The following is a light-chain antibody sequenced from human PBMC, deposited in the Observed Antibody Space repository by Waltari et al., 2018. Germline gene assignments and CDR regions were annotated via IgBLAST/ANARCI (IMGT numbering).Light chain of an antibody. J-gene: IGLJ2*01. CDR2: RHN. Sequence: QAGLTQAPSVSKAVGQTATITCTGNTNNVGKQGAAWLQQHQGHPPKLLCHRHNYRPSGISERFSSSRSGNTASLTISGLQPEDEADYYCSAWDSSLRAWLLGGGTKLTVL. V-gene: IGLV10-54*04. CDR1: TNNVGKQG. CDR3: SAWDSSLRAWL.